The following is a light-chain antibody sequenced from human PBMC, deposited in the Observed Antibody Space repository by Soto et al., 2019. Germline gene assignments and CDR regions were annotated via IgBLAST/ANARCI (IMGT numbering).Light chain of an antibody. Sequence: EIVITQAPAIRCVSQGERATLSCRASQSVSSYLAWYQKKPGQAPRLXIYDASNRATGIPARFSGGGSGTDLTLTIDNLETEDFAIYYCQQRSNWPPITFGQGTRLEIK. CDR2: DAS. CDR3: QQRSNWPPIT. CDR1: QSVSSY. J-gene: IGKJ5*01. V-gene: IGKV3-11*01.